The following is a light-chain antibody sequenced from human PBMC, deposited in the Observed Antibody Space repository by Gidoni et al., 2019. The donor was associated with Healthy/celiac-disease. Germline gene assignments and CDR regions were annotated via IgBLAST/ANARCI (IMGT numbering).Light chain of an antibody. J-gene: IGKJ1*01. CDR2: DAS. CDR1: QSVSSY. Sequence: EIVLTQSPATLSLSPGERATLSCRASQSVSSYLAWYHQKPGQAPRLLIYDASNRATGIPARFSGSGSGTDFTLTIRSLEPEDFAVYYCQQRSNWPQWTFXQXTKVEIK. CDR3: QQRSNWPQWT. V-gene: IGKV3-11*01.